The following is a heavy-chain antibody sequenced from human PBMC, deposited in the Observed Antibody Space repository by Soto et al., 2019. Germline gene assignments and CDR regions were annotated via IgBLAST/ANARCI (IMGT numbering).Heavy chain of an antibody. CDR3: SRVGGSTWH. D-gene: IGHD1-26*01. V-gene: IGHV3-74*01. Sequence: EVQLVESGGGLVQPGGSLRVSCAASGFTFSSYWMLWVRQAPGKGLVWVSRINSDGSSTNYADFVKGRFAIPRDNAKNTLYLQMNSLRVEDTAVYYCSRVGGSTWHWGQRTLVTVSS. CDR2: INSDGSST. J-gene: IGHJ4*02. CDR1: GFTFSSYW.